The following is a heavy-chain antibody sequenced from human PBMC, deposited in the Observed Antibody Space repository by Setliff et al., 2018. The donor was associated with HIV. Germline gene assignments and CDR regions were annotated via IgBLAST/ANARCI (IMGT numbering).Heavy chain of an antibody. D-gene: IGHD6-19*01. V-gene: IGHV4-39*01. CDR3: IIAYSSGWLAPMGFDS. CDR2: IYYSGST. Sequence: SETLSLTCTVSAGSIRSSTYYWAWIRQPPGKGLEWIGTIYYSGSTYYNPSLKRRATISVDTSKNQFSLKLSSVTAADTAVYYCIIAYSSGWLAPMGFDSWGQGTLVTSPQ. CDR1: AGSIRSSTYY. J-gene: IGHJ4*02.